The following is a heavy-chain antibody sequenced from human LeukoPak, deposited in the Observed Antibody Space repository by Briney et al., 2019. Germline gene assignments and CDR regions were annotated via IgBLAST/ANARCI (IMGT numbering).Heavy chain of an antibody. CDR3: ARDPAYDYVWGSPTGVDI. CDR2: IYYSGST. V-gene: IGHV4-30-4*08. Sequence: PSETLSLTCAVYGGSFSGYYWSWIRQPPGKGLEWIGYIYYSGSTYYNPSLKSRVTISVDTSKNQFSLKLGSVTAADTAVYYCARDPAYDYVWGSPTGVDIWGQGTMVTVSS. D-gene: IGHD3-16*01. J-gene: IGHJ3*02. CDR1: GGSFSGYY.